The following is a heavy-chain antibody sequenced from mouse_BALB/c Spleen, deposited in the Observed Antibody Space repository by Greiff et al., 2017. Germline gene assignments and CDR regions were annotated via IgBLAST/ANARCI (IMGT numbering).Heavy chain of an antibody. CDR2: IYPGDGDT. CDR1: GYAFSSSW. V-gene: IGHV1-82*01. CDR3: ARSVNCVYFDY. Sequence: VQLQQSGPELVKPGASVKMSCKASGYAFSSSWMHWVKQRPGQGLEWIGRIYPGDGDTNYNGKFMGKATLTADKSSSTAYMQLSSLTSVDSAVYFSARSVNCVYFDYWGQVTTLTVAS. D-gene: IGHD4-1*02. J-gene: IGHJ2*01.